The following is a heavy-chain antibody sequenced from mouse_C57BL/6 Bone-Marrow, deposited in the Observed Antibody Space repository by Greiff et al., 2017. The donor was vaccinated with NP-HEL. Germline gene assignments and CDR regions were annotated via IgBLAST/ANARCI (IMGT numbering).Heavy chain of an antibody. J-gene: IGHJ1*03. CDR3: TDGVLLYQYFDV. CDR2: IDPENGDT. CDR1: GFNIKDDY. Sequence: EVKLMESGAELVRPGASVKLSCTASGFNIKDDYMHWVKQRPEQGLEWIGWIDPENGDTEYASKFQGKATITADTSSNTAYLQLSSLTSEDTAVYYCTDGVLLYQYFDVWGTGTTVTVSS. D-gene: IGHD2-1*01. V-gene: IGHV14-4*01.